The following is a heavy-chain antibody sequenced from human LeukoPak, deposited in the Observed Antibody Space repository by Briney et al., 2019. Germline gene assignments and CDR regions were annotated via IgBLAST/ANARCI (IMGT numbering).Heavy chain of an antibody. CDR3: AKALYQLPRY. Sequence: GSLRLSCAASGFTFSSYAMHWVRQAPGKGLEWVAVISYDGSNKYYADSVKGRFTISRDNSKNTLYLQMNSLRAEDTAVYYCAKALYQLPRYWGQGTLVTVSS. D-gene: IGHD2-2*01. V-gene: IGHV3-30-3*01. J-gene: IGHJ4*02. CDR1: GFTFSSYA. CDR2: ISYDGSNK.